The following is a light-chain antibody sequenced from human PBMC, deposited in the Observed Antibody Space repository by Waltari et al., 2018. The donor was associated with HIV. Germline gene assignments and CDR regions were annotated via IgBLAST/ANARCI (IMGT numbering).Light chain of an antibody. J-gene: IGLJ2*01. CDR3: AAWDDSLNGPYVV. V-gene: IGLV1-44*01. CDR2: SNN. Sequence: QSVLTQPPSASGTPGQRVTIPCSGGSPNIGRNTVNLYKQLPGTAPKLLIYSNNQRPSGVPDRFSGSKSGTSASLAISGLQSEDEADYYCAAWDDSLNGPYVVFGGGTKLTVL. CDR1: SPNIGRNT.